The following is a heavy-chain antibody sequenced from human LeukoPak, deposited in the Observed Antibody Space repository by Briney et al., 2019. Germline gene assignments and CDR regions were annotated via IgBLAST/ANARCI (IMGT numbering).Heavy chain of an antibody. V-gene: IGHV3-30*18. CDR3: AKDEGYCSGGSCYYFDY. J-gene: IGHJ4*02. CDR1: GFTFSNYG. CDR2: ISYDGSNK. Sequence: QPGRSLRLSCAASGFTFSNYGMHWVRQAPGKGLEWVAVISYDGSNKYYADSVKGRFTISRDNSKNTLYLQMNSLRAEDTAVYYCAKDEGYCSGGSCYYFDYWGQGTLVTVSS. D-gene: IGHD2-15*01.